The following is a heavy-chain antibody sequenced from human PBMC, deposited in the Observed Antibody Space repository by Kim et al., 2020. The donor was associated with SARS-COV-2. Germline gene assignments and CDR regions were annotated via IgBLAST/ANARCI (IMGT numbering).Heavy chain of an antibody. D-gene: IGHD6-19*01. CDR1: GFTFSSYA. CDR2: ISYDGSNK. V-gene: IGHV3-30*04. J-gene: IGHJ4*02. Sequence: GGSLRLSCAASGFTFSSYAMHWVRQAPGKGLEWVAVISYDGSNKYYADSVKGRFTISRDNSKNTLYLQMNSLRAEDTAVYYCASSSGWLTDYWGQGTLVTVSS. CDR3: ASSSGWLTDY.